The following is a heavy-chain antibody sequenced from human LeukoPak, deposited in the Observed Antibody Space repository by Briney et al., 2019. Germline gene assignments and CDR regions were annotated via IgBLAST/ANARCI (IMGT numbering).Heavy chain of an antibody. Sequence: GGSLRLSCAASGFTFSGSAMHWVRQASGKGLEWVGRIRSKANSYATAYAASVKGRFTISRDGSKNTAYLQMNSLKTEDTAVYYCTRKTVVVVAATPYYYMDVWGNGTTVTVSS. J-gene: IGHJ6*03. V-gene: IGHV3-73*01. D-gene: IGHD2-15*01. CDR3: TRKTVVVVAATPYYYMDV. CDR1: GFTFSGSA. CDR2: IRSKANSYAT.